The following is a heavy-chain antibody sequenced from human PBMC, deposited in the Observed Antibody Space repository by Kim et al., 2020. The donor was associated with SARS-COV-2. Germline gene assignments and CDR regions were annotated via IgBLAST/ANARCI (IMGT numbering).Heavy chain of an antibody. V-gene: IGHV4-61*01. CDR1: GGSVSSGSYY. D-gene: IGHD3-16*02. CDR2: IYYSGST. J-gene: IGHJ6*02. Sequence: SETLSLTCTVSGGSVSSGSYYWSWIRQPPGKGLEWIGYIYYSGSTNYNPSLKSRVTISVDTSKNQFSLKLSSVTAADTAVYYCARAPMITFGGVIPIEPGDYYYYGMDVWGQGTTFTVSS. CDR3: ARAPMITFGGVIPIEPGDYYYYGMDV.